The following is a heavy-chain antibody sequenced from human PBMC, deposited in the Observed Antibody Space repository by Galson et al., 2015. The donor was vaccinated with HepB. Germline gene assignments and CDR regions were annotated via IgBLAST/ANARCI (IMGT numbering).Heavy chain of an antibody. V-gene: IGHV3-33*08. CDR2: IWYDGSNK. CDR3: ARDRYYYDSSGVDY. D-gene: IGHD3-22*01. CDR1: GFTFSSYG. Sequence: SLRLSCAASGFTFSSYGMHWVRQAPGKGLEWVAVIWYDGSNKYYADSVKGRFTISRDNSKNTLYLQMNSLRAEDTAVYYCARDRYYYDSSGVDYWGQGTLVTVSS. J-gene: IGHJ4*02.